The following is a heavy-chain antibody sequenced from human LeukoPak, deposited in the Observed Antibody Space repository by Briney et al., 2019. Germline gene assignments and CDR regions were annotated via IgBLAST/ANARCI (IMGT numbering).Heavy chain of an antibody. CDR1: GYTFTNYD. CDR2: MNPNSGNT. J-gene: IGHJ4*02. V-gene: IGHV1-8*01. D-gene: IGHD3-22*01. CDR3: ASIFGLDYYDSSGQFDY. Sequence: ASVKVSCKASGYTFTNYDINWVRLATGQGLEWMGWMNPNSGNTGYTQKFQGRVTMTRNTSVSTAYMDLSSLRSEDTAVYYCASIFGLDYYDSSGQFDYWGQGTLVTVSS.